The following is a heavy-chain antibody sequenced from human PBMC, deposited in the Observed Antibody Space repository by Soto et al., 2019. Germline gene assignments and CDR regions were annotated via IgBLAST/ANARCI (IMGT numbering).Heavy chain of an antibody. V-gene: IGHV4-30-2*06. CDR2: IYHSGST. D-gene: IGHD1-1*01. Sequence: TLSLTCSVSDGSINSGRSSWNGIRQSPGKGLEWIAYIYHSGSTYYNPSLKSRVTISVDRSENQFSLKLTSVTAADTAVYYCVRESTTSGPIWFDTWGPGILVTVSS. J-gene: IGHJ5*02. CDR3: VRESTTSGPIWFDT. CDR1: DGSINSGRSS.